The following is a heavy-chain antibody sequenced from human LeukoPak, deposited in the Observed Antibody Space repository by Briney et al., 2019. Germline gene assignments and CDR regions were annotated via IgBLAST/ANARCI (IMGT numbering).Heavy chain of an antibody. Sequence: PSETLSLTCAVSGGSISSGDYSWSWIRQPPGKGLEWIGYIFHSGTTYYNPSLKSRVTISVDRSKKQFSLNLSSVTAADTAVYYCAREDSSGYLGYWGQGTLVTVSS. V-gene: IGHV4-30-2*01. CDR1: GGSISSGDYS. CDR3: AREDSSGYLGY. J-gene: IGHJ4*02. D-gene: IGHD3-22*01. CDR2: IFHSGTT.